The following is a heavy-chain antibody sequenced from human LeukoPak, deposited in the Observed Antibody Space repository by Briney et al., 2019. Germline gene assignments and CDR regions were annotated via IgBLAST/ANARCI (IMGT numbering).Heavy chain of an antibody. CDR2: IFTSGGT. CDR3: ARAVGARRGYYFDY. D-gene: IGHD1-26*01. V-gene: IGHV4-4*07. CDR1: GGSISSYY. J-gene: IGHJ4*02. Sequence: SETLSLTCTVSGGSISSYYWSWIRQPAGKGLEWIGRIFTSGGTNYNPSLNSRVTMSLDTSKNQFSLKLSSVTAADTAVYYCARAVGARRGYYFDYWGQGALVTDSS.